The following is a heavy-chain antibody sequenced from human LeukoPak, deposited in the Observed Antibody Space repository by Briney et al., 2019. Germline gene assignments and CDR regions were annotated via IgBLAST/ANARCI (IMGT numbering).Heavy chain of an antibody. CDR3: AKDFGNYYWYFDL. CDR1: GFIFSSFA. J-gene: IGHJ2*01. V-gene: IGHV3-23*01. CDR2: ISPSGGST. Sequence: PGGSLRLSCAASGFIFSSFAMSWVRQAPGKGLEWVSSISPSGGSTYYLDSVKGRFTVSRDNSKNTLYPQMNSLRAEDTAAYYCAKDFGNYYWYFDLWGRGTLVTVSS. D-gene: IGHD1-7*01.